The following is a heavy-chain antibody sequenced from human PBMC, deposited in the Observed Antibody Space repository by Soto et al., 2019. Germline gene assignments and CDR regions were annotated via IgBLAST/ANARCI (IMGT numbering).Heavy chain of an antibody. CDR1: GYTFTGYY. CDR2: INPNSGGT. Sequence: ASVKVSCKASGYTFTGYYMHWVRQAPGQELEWMGWINPNSGGTNYAQKFQGRVTMTRDTSISTAYMELSRLRSDDTAVYYCATSAYDFWSRLTFDYWGQGTLVTVSS. V-gene: IGHV1-2*02. J-gene: IGHJ4*02. CDR3: ATSAYDFWSRLTFDY. D-gene: IGHD3-3*01.